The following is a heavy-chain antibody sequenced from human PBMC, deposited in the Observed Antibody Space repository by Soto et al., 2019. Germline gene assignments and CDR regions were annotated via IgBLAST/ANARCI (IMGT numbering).Heavy chain of an antibody. Sequence: EKELEWVANIKQDGSEKYYVDCVKGRFTISRDNAKHSRYLQMNSLRAEDTAVYYCAFYFRGDDGIRDTVPVSAFLLNRSSDL. CDR3: AFYFRGDDGIRDTVPVSAFLLNRSSDL. J-gene: IGHJ2*01. V-gene: IGHV3-7*01. D-gene: IGHD3-9*01. CDR2: IKQDGSEK.